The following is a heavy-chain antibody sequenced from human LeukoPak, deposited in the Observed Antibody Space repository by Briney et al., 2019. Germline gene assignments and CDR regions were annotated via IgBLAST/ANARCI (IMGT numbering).Heavy chain of an antibody. J-gene: IGHJ3*02. CDR3: AKDPGDYDSGPDAFDI. CDR2: ISGSGGST. V-gene: IGHV3-23*01. Sequence: GGSLRLSCAASGFTFSSYAMSWVRQAPGKGLEWVSAISGSGGSTYYADSVKGRFTISRDNSKNTLYLQMNSLRAEDTAVYYCAKDPGDYDSGPDAFDIWGQGTMVTVSS. CDR1: GFTFSSYA. D-gene: IGHD3-22*01.